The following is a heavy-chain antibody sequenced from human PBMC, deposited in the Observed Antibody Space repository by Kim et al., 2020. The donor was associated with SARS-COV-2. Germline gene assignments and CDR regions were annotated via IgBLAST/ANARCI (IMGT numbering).Heavy chain of an antibody. V-gene: IGHV3-74*03. CDR2: INTDGNRM. CDR1: GFTFSDYW. D-gene: IGHD3-3*01. CDR3: TRENGITIFGAAAQYHYMDV. Sequence: GGSLRLSCTVAGFTFSDYWMHWVRQAPGKGLVWVSRINTDGNRMTYADSVKGRFTISRDNVKKTLYLQMNGLRAEDTAVYFCTRENGITIFGAAAQYHYMDVWGQGTTVSVSS. J-gene: IGHJ6*03.